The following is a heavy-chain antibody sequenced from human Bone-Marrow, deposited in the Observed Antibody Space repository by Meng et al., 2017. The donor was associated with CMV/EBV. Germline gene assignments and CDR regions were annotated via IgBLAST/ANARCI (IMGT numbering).Heavy chain of an antibody. V-gene: IGHV3-11*04. Sequence: GGSLRLSCAASGFTFSDYYMTWIRQAPGKGLEWVSYISSSGSITKYLDSVKGRFTISRDNAKNSLFLQMNSLRVEDTDVYYCARDSSAVHNWLDPWGQGTLVTVSS. CDR1: GFTFSDYY. J-gene: IGHJ5*02. CDR2: ISSSGSIT. D-gene: IGHD1-26*01. CDR3: ARDSSAVHNWLDP.